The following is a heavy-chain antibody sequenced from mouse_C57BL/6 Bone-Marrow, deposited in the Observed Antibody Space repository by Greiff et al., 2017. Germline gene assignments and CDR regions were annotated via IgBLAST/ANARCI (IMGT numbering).Heavy chain of an antibody. J-gene: IGHJ4*01. CDR3: ASFITTDYAMDY. Sequence: EVNVVESGGGLVQPGGSLSLSCAASGFTFTDYYMSWVRQPPGKALEWLGFIRNKANGYTTEYSASVKGRFTISRDNSQSILYLQMNALRAEDSATYYCASFITTDYAMDYWGQGTSVTVSS. CDR2: IRNKANGYTT. V-gene: IGHV7-3*01. D-gene: IGHD1-1*01. CDR1: GFTFTDYY.